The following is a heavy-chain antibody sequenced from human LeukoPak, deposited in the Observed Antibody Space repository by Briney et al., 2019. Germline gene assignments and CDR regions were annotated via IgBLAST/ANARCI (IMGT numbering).Heavy chain of an antibody. V-gene: IGHV3-21*01. J-gene: IGHJ4*02. CDR3: ARDVKVGGAIDY. D-gene: IGHD4-23*01. CDR1: GFTFSSYI. CDR2: ISSSSSYI. Sequence: GGSLRLSCAASGFTFSSYIMNWVRQAPGKGLEWVSSISSSSSYIYYADSVKGRFTISRDNAKNSLYLQMNSLRAEDTAVYYCARDVKVGGAIDYWGQGTLVTVSS.